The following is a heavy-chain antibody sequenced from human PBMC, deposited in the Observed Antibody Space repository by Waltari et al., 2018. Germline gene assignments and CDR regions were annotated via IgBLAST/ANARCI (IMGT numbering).Heavy chain of an antibody. CDR2: IKPYGSGR. Sequence: EVQLVESGGGLVHPGGTLSLSCAASGFTFGTSWLNWVRQAPGRGPEVVANIKPYGSGRSYVDFVRGRFTSSRDNAKSSLYLQINSLTVEDTAIYYCARDRGWLQFDYWGQGALVIVSS. J-gene: IGHJ4*02. V-gene: IGHV3-7*04. D-gene: IGHD5-12*01. CDR1: GFTFGTSW. CDR3: ARDRGWLQFDY.